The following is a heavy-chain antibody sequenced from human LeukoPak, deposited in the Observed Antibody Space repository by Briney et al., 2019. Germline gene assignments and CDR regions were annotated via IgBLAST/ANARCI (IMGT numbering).Heavy chain of an antibody. CDR2: ISSSGSTI. CDR1: GFTSSSYE. CDR3: ARGYGSMDV. V-gene: IGHV3-48*03. Sequence: GGSLRLSCAASGFTSSSYEMNWVRQAPGKGLEWVSYISSSGSTIYYADSVKGRFTISRDDAKNSLYLQMNSLRAEDTAVYYCARGYGSMDVWGQWTTVTVSS. J-gene: IGHJ6*02. D-gene: IGHD4-17*01.